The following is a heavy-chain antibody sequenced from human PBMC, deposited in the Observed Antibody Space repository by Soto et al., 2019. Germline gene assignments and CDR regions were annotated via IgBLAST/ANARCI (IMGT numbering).Heavy chain of an antibody. J-gene: IGHJ6*02. CDR3: ARAYSGSTYYYYGMDV. D-gene: IGHD1-26*01. CDR1: GYTFTSYG. V-gene: IGHV1-18*01. CDR2: ISAYNGKT. Sequence: ASVKVSCKASGYTFTSYGISWVRQAPGQGLEWMGWISAYNGKTNYAQKLQGRVTMTTDTSTSTAYMELRSLRSDDTAVYYCARAYSGSTYYYYGMDVWGQGTTGTVS.